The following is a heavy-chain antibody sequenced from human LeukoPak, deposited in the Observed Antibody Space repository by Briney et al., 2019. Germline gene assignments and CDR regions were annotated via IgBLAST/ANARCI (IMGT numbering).Heavy chain of an antibody. Sequence: SETLSLTCAVYGGSFSGYYWSWLRQPPGKGLEWIGEINHSGSTNYNPSLKSRVTISVDTSKNQFSLKLSSVTAADTAVYYCASPRTSYRYTFDYWGPGALVTVSS. CDR2: INHSGST. J-gene: IGHJ4*02. D-gene: IGHD5-18*01. CDR1: GGSFSGYY. CDR3: ASPRTSYRYTFDY. V-gene: IGHV4-34*01.